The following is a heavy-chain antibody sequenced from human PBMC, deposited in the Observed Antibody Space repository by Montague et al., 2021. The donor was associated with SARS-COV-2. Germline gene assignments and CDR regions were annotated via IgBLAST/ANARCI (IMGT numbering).Heavy chain of an antibody. CDR1: GFTFSSYA. D-gene: IGHD3-22*01. J-gene: IGHJ6*02. CDR2: ISYDGSNK. V-gene: IGHV3-30-3*01. CDR3: ARVIVVGYYGMDV. Sequence: SLRLSCAASGFTFSSYAMHWVRQAPGKGLEWVVVISYDGSNKYYADSVKGRFTISRDNSKNTLYLQMNSLRAEDTAVYYCARVIVVGYYGMDVWGQGTTVTVSS.